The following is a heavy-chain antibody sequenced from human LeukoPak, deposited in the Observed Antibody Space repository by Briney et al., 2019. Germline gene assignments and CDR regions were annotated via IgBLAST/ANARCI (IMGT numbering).Heavy chain of an antibody. V-gene: IGHV1-8*01. CDR3: ARDIRRAEAFDI. D-gene: IGHD3-3*02. Sequence: ASVKVSCKASGYTFTSYDINWVRQATGQGLEWMGWMNPNSGNTGYAQKFQGRVTMTRNTSISTAYMELSSLRSEDTAVYYCARDIRRAEAFDIWGQGTMVTVSS. CDR2: MNPNSGNT. J-gene: IGHJ3*02. CDR1: GYTFTSYD.